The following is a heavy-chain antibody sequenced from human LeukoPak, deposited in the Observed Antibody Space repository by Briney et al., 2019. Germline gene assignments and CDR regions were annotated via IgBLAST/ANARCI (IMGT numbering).Heavy chain of an antibody. CDR3: ARRTYSSTWYFDY. CDR1: GGSFSGYY. D-gene: IGHD6-13*01. V-gene: IGHV4-34*01. Sequence: SETLSLTCAVYGGSFSGYYWSWIRQPPGKGLEWIGEINDSGSTNYNPSLKSRVTISVDTSKNQFSLKLNSVTAADTAVYYCARRTYSSTWYFDYWGRGTLVTVSS. J-gene: IGHJ4*02. CDR2: INDSGST.